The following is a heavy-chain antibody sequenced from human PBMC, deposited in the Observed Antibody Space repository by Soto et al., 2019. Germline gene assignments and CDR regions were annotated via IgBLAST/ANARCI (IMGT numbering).Heavy chain of an antibody. Sequence: QVQLQESGPGLVKPSGTLSLTCTVSGGSISTSQWWSWLRQPPGKGLEWIGEIYHSGSSNYNTSLQSRVTISVDKSKNQFSLKLNSVAAADTAVYYCASKTYESKGTFDYWGQGTLVTVSS. V-gene: IGHV4-4*02. J-gene: IGHJ4*02. CDR2: IYHSGSS. D-gene: IGHD3-22*01. CDR3: ASKTYESKGTFDY. CDR1: GGSISTSQW.